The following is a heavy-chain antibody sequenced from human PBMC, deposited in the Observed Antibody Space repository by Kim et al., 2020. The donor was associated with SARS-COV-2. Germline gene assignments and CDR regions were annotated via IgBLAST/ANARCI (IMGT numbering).Heavy chain of an antibody. Sequence: SETLSLTCTVSGGSISSSSYYWGWIRQPPGKGLEWIGSIYYSGSTYYNPSLKSRVTISVDTSKNQFSLKLSSVTAADTAVYYCARHGGVYSYGLPDYYY. CDR2: IYYSGST. D-gene: IGHD5-18*01. V-gene: IGHV4-39*01. CDR1: GGSISSSSYY. CDR3: ARHGGVYSYGLPDYYY. J-gene: IGHJ6*03.